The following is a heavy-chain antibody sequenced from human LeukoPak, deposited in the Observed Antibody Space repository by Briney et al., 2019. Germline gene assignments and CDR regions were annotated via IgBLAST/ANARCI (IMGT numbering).Heavy chain of an antibody. V-gene: IGHV4-39*01. CDR1: GASVSGNY. CDR3: AFEYYGSGSYYIAQGY. D-gene: IGHD3-10*01. CDR2: IYYSGST. Sequence: PSETLSLTCTVSGASVSGNYWGWIRQPPGKGLEWIGNIYYSGSTYYNESLESRVTISIDTSKNQFSLKLNSVTAADTAVYYCAFEYYGSGSYYIAQGYWGQGTLVTVSS. J-gene: IGHJ4*02.